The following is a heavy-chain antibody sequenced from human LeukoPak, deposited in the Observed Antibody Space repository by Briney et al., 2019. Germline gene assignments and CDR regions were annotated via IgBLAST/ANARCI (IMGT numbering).Heavy chain of an antibody. V-gene: IGHV3-23*01. CDR2: ISGSGGST. D-gene: IGHD3-10*01. CDR1: GFTFSSYA. J-gene: IGHJ4*02. Sequence: GGSLRLSCAASGFTFSSYAMSWVRQAPGKGLEWVSAISGSGGSTYYADSVKGRFTISRDNSKNTLYLQMSSLGAEDTAVYYCAKDLVGDYYGSGSYYNGFDYWGQGTLVTVSS. CDR3: AKDLVGDYYGSGSYYNGFDY.